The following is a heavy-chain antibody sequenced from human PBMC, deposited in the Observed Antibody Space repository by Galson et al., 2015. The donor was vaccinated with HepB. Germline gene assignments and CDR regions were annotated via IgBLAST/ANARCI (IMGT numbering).Heavy chain of an antibody. D-gene: IGHD3-22*01. Sequence: SVKVSCKASGYTFTTYGISWVRQAPGQGLEWMGWISAYKGNTYYAQKFQGRVTMTTDTSTSTAYVELRSLRSDDTAVYYCARDLYYYDSSNYYSDVFDIWGQGTMVTVSS. J-gene: IGHJ3*02. V-gene: IGHV1-18*01. CDR3: ARDLYYYDSSNYYSDVFDI. CDR1: GYTFTTYG. CDR2: ISAYKGNT.